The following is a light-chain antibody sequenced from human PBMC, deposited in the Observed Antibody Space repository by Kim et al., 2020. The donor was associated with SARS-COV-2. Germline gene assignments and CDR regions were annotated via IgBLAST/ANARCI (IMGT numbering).Light chain of an antibody. CDR3: QQYETSSWT. V-gene: IGKV3-20*01. J-gene: IGKJ1*01. CDR2: GTI. Sequence: EIVLTQSPGTVSLSPGERVTLSCRARQTIYMNFLAWYQQKPGQAPRLLIYGTITRATGIPARFRGRGSGTDFTITISRLEPEDFAIYYCQQYETSSWTFGQGTKVDIK. CDR1: QTIYMNF.